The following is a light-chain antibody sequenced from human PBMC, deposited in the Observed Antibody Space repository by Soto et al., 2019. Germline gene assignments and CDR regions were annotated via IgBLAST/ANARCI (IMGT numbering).Light chain of an antibody. Sequence: QSVLTQPPSVSGAPGQRVTISCTGSSSNIGAGYDVHWYQQLPGTAPKLLIYCNSNRPSGVPDRFSGSKSGTSASLAITGLQAEDESDDYCQSYDSSLIGFVVFGGGTKVTVL. CDR3: QSYDSSLIGFVV. V-gene: IGLV1-40*01. CDR1: SSNIGAGYD. J-gene: IGLJ2*01. CDR2: CNS.